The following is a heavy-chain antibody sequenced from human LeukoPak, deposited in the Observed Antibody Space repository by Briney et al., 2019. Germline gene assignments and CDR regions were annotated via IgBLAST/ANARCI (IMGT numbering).Heavy chain of an antibody. D-gene: IGHD6-13*01. J-gene: IGHJ6*03. CDR1: GYTFTGYY. V-gene: IGHV1-2*06. Sequence: GASVKVSCKASGYTFTGYYMHWVRQAPGQGLEWMGRINPNSGGTNYAQKFKGRFTMTRDTSISTAYMEMSSLRSDDTAVYYCARDPREYSSSWYGDYYMDVWGKGTTLTVSS. CDR2: INPNSGGT. CDR3: ARDPREYSSSWYGDYYMDV.